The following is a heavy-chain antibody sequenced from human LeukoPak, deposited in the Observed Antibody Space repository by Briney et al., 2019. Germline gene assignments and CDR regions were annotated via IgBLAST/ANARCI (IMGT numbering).Heavy chain of an antibody. D-gene: IGHD4-11*01. Sequence: GGSLRLSCAASGFTFSSYAMSWVRQAPGKGLEWVSAISGSGGSTYYADSVKGRFTIFRDNSKNTLYLQMNSLRAEDTAVYYCAKDRRRYSNYSDYYYGMDVWGQGTTVTVSS. CDR1: GFTFSSYA. CDR2: ISGSGGST. CDR3: AKDRRRYSNYSDYYYGMDV. V-gene: IGHV3-23*01. J-gene: IGHJ6*02.